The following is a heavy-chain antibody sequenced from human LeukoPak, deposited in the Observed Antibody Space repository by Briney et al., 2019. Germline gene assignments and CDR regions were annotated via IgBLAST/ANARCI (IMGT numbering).Heavy chain of an antibody. CDR2: INPNSGGT. D-gene: IGHD6-13*01. J-gene: IGHJ4*02. Sequence: GASVKVSCKASGYTFTAYFLHWVRRAPGQGFEWMGWINPNSGGTYYTQTFQDRVTMTRDTSISTAYMELSSLRSDDTAVYYCARAQSLTAPAGTFANSWGQGNLVTVSS. CDR1: GYTFTAYF. V-gene: IGHV1-2*02. CDR3: ARAQSLTAPAGTFANS.